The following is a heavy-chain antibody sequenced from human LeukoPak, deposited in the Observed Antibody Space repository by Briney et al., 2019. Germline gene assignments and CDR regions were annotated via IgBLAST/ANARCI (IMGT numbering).Heavy chain of an antibody. CDR1: GGSISSYY. V-gene: IGHV4-59*01. CDR2: IYYSGST. D-gene: IGHD7-27*01. CDR3: ASSELGMGYYYHYYMDV. J-gene: IGHJ6*03. Sequence: SETLSLTCTVSGGSISSYYWSWIRQPPGKGLEWIGYIYYSGSTNYNPSLKSRVTISVDTSKNQFSLKLSPVTAADTAVYYCASSELGMGYYYHYYMDVWGKGTTVTVSS.